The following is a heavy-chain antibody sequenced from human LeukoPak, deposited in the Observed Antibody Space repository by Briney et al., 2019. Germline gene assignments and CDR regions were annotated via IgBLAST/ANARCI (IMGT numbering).Heavy chain of an antibody. J-gene: IGHJ5*02. CDR3: ARDILPYGSGKGGFDP. Sequence: GESLKISCQGSGYSFTTYWIAWVRQMPGKGLEWMGIIYPGDSDTRYSPSFQGQVTISADKSISTAYLQWSSLKASDTAMYYCARDILPYGSGKGGFDPWGQGTLVTVSS. CDR2: IYPGDSDT. D-gene: IGHD3-10*01. V-gene: IGHV5-51*01. CDR1: GYSFTTYW.